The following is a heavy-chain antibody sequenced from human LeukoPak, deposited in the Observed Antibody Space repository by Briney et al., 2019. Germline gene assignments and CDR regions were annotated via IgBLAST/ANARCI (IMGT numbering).Heavy chain of an antibody. D-gene: IGHD3-9*01. CDR2: ISSSGSTI. V-gene: IGHV3-48*03. J-gene: IGHJ6*02. CDR3: ASFFSPISLDWLHQGYYGMDV. CDR1: GFTFSSYE. Sequence: GRSLRLSCAASGFTFSSYEMNWVRQAPGKGLEWVSYISSSGSTIYYADSVKGRFTISRDNAKNSLYLQMNSLRAEDTAVYYCASFFSPISLDWLHQGYYGMDVWGQGTTVTVSS.